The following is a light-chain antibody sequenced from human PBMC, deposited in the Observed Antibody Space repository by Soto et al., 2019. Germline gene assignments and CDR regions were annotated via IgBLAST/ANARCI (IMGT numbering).Light chain of an antibody. CDR3: SSYTSSSTWV. CDR2: EVS. Sequence: QSALTQPPSVSGSPGQSVTISCTGTSSDVGSYNRVSWYQQPPGTAHKLMIYEVSNRPSGVPDRFSGSKSGNTASLTISGLQAEDEADYYCSSYTSSSTWVFGGGTKVTVL. J-gene: IGLJ3*02. CDR1: SSDVGSYNR. V-gene: IGLV2-18*02.